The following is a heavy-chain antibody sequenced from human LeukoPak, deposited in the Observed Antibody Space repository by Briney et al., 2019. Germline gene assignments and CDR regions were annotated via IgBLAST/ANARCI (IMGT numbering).Heavy chain of an antibody. D-gene: IGHD6-19*01. CDR2: INPNSGGT. CDR1: GYTFTSYG. Sequence: ASVKVSCKASGYTFTSYGISWVRQAPGQGLEWMGWINPNSGGTNYAQKFQGRVTITRNTSISTAYMELSSLRSEDTAVYYCARAPGIAVAGALYYYYYYYMDVWGKGTTVTVSS. CDR3: ARAPGIAVAGALYYYYYYYMDV. V-gene: IGHV1-8*03. J-gene: IGHJ6*03.